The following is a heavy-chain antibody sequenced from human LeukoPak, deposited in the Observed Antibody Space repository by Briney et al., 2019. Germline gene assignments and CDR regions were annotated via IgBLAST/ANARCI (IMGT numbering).Heavy chain of an antibody. J-gene: IGHJ4*02. CDR3: ASGGGYSGYDWFDY. V-gene: IGHV1-69*13. D-gene: IGHD5-12*01. CDR1: GGTFSSYA. CDR2: IIPIFGTA. Sequence: SVKVSCKAPGGTFSSYAISWVRQATGQGLEWMGGIIPIFGTANYAQKFQGRVTITADESTSTAYMELSSLRSEDTAVYYCASGGGYSGYDWFDYWGQGTLVTVSS.